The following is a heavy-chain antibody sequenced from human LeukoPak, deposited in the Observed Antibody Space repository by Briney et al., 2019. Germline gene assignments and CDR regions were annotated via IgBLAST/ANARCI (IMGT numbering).Heavy chain of an antibody. CDR2: IIPIFGTA. CDR3: ARSSIVVVTDAFDI. V-gene: IGHV1-69*05. Sequence: AASVKVSCKASGYTFTDYYMHWVRQAPGQGLEWMGGIIPIFGTANYAQKFQGRVTITTDESTSTAYMELSSLRSEGTAVYYCARSSIVVVTDAFDIWGQGTMVTVSS. D-gene: IGHD3-22*01. CDR1: GYTFTDYY. J-gene: IGHJ3*02.